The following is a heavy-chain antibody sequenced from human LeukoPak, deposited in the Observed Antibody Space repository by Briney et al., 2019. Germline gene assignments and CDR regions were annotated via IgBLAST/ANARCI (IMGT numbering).Heavy chain of an antibody. Sequence: PGGSLRLSCAASGFTFSSYAMRWVRQAPGKGLEWVSAISGSGGSTYYADSVKGRFTISRDNSKNTLYLQMNSLRAEDTAVYYCAKDLMIVVAYFDYWGQGTLVTVSS. J-gene: IGHJ4*02. CDR2: ISGSGGST. D-gene: IGHD3-22*01. V-gene: IGHV3-23*01. CDR1: GFTFSSYA. CDR3: AKDLMIVVAYFDY.